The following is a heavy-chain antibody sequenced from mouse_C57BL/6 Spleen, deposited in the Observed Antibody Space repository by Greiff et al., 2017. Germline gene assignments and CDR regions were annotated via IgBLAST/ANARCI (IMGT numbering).Heavy chain of an antibody. CDR3: AGDYDF. CDR1: GYTFTDYY. V-gene: IGHV1-26*01. CDR2: INPNNGGT. J-gene: IGHJ3*01. Sequence: VQLQQSGPELVKPGASVKISCKASGYTFTDYYMNWVKQSHGKSLEWIGDINPNNGGTSYNQKFKGKATLTVDKSSSTAYMELRSLTSEDSAVYYCAGDYDFWGQGTLVTVSA. D-gene: IGHD2-4*01.